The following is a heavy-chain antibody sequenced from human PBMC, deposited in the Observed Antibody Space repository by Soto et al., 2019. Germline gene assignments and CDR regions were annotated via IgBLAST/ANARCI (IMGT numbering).Heavy chain of an antibody. J-gene: IGHJ6*02. V-gene: IGHV4-59*01. D-gene: IGHD2-21*02. CDR2: MYNTGST. Sequence: SETLSLTCTVSGGSISSYYWSWIRQPPGKGLEWIGYMYNTGSTIYNPSLKSRVTISVDTSKNQFSLKLNSVTAADTAVYYCARDLWGYCGADCYPRDVWGQGTTVTVS. CDR3: ARDLWGYCGADCYPRDV. CDR1: GGSISSYY.